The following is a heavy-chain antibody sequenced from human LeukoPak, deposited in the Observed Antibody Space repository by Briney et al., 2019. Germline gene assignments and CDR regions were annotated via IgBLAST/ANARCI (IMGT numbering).Heavy chain of an antibody. J-gene: IGHJ4*02. CDR2: IYYSGST. CDR3: ARDRLQYGSGSAKKIIFDY. D-gene: IGHD3-10*01. Sequence: AQTVPLLSTVSGGSLSTGGYCWRGIRQHPGKGLEWIGYIYYSGSTYYNPSLKSRVTISVDTSKNQFSLKLSSLTAADTAVYYCARDRLQYGSGSAKKIIFDYWGQ. CDR1: GGSLSTGGYC. V-gene: IGHV4-31*03.